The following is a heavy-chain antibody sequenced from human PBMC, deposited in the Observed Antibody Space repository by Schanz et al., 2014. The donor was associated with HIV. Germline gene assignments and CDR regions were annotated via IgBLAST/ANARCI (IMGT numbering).Heavy chain of an antibody. Sequence: VQLLESGGGLVQPGGSLRLSCAASTFTFNNYDMGWVRQAPGKGLEWVAVISYDGSIKEYADSVKGRFAISRDNSKNTVYLQMNSLRAEDTAVYYCARGLGYWGQGTLVTVSS. CDR3: ARGLGY. CDR1: TFTFNNYD. CDR2: ISYDGSIK. J-gene: IGHJ4*02. V-gene: IGHV3-30*03.